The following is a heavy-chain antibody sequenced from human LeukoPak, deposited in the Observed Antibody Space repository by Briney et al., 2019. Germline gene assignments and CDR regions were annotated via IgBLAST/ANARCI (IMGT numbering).Heavy chain of an antibody. V-gene: IGHV3-21*04. J-gene: IGHJ4*02. CDR1: GLTFSSYS. CDR3: AKIITIFWYYFDH. CDR2: ISSSSSYI. D-gene: IGHD3-9*01. Sequence: PGGSLRLSCAASGLTFSSYSMNCVPQAPGKGLEWVSSISSSSSYIYYADSVKGRFTISRDNAKNSLYLQMNSLRAEDTAVYYCAKIITIFWYYFDHWGQGTLVTVSS.